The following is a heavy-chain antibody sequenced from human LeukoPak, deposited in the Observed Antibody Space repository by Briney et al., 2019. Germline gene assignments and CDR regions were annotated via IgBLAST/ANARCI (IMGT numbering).Heavy chain of an antibody. CDR3: ARKSSKTFFD. CDR2: INPNSGGT. CDR1: GYHFPDYY. D-gene: IGHD3-3*01. V-gene: IGHV1-2*02. Sequence: ASVKLSCKASGYHFPDYYIHWLRQAPGQGLQWMGRINPNSGGTDYAQKFQGRVTMTRDTSITTVYMELRSLRSDDTPFFYCARKSSKTFFDWGQGTLVTVSS. J-gene: IGHJ4*02.